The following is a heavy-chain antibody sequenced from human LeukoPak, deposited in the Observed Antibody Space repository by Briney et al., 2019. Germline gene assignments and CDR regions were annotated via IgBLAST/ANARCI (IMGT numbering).Heavy chain of an antibody. J-gene: IGHJ4*02. CDR2: IYTSGST. D-gene: IGHD1-26*01. V-gene: IGHV4-61*02. CDR1: GASISSGGNF. CDR3: ARDGIEAIDS. Sequence: PSQTLSLTCTVSGASISSGGNFWTWIRQPAGKGLEWIGSIYTSGSTNYNPSLKSEVTISANTSKKQFYLKLTSVTAADTAFYYCARDGIEAIDSWGQGTLVIVSS.